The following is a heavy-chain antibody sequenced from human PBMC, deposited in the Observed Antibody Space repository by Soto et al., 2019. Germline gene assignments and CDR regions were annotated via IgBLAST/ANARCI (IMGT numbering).Heavy chain of an antibody. D-gene: IGHD5-12*01. J-gene: IGHJ6*02. CDR3: ARDSVATPKQEKYGMDV. CDR1: GFTFSSYW. Sequence: PGGSLRLSCAASGFTFSSYWMHWVRQAPGKGLVWVSRINSDGSSTSYADSVKGRFTISRDNAKNTLYLQMNSLRAEDTAVYYCARDSVATPKQEKYGMDVWGQGTTVTSP. CDR2: INSDGSST. V-gene: IGHV3-74*01.